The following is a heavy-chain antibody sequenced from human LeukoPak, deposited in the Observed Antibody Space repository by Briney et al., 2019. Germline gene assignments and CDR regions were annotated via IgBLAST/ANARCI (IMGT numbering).Heavy chain of an antibody. CDR1: GFTFSSNW. Sequence: GGSLRLSCAASGFTFSSNWMTWVRQAPGKGLAWVANIKQDGSEKYYVDSVKGRFTISRDNAKKSLYLQMNSLRAEDTAMYYCARDEYLWSGYYPNQAFDYWGQGTLVTVSS. D-gene: IGHD3-3*01. V-gene: IGHV3-7*01. CDR2: IKQDGSEK. J-gene: IGHJ4*02. CDR3: ARDEYLWSGYYPNQAFDY.